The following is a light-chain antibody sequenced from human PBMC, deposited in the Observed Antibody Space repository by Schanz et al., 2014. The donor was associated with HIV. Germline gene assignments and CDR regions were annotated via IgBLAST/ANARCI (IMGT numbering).Light chain of an antibody. V-gene: IGLV3-21*04. CDR2: YDN. J-gene: IGLJ7*01. CDR1: NIGSKS. Sequence: SSELTQPPSVSVAPGKTARITCGGNNIGSKSVHWYQQKPGQAPVLVIYYDNDRPSGIPERFSGSKSGNTATLTITRVEDGDEADYYCQVWDSSSDQHAVFGGGTQLTVL. CDR3: QVWDSSSDQHAV.